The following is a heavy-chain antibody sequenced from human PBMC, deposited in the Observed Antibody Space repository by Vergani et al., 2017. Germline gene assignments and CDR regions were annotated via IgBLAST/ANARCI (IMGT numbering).Heavy chain of an antibody. V-gene: IGHV3-33*01. CDR2: IWYDGSNK. D-gene: IGHD1-26*01. CDR3: ARDWEGVNPNDAFDI. Sequence: QVQLVESGGGVVQPGRSLRLSCAASGFTFSSYGMHWVRKAPGKGLEWVAVIWYDGSNKYYADSVKGRFTISRDNSKNTLYLQMNSLRAEDTAVYYCARDWEGVNPNDAFDIWGQGTMVTVSS. CDR1: GFTFSSYG. J-gene: IGHJ3*02.